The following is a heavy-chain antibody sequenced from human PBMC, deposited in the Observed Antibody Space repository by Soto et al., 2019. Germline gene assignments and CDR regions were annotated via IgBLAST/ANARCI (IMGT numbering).Heavy chain of an antibody. J-gene: IGHJ6*02. Sequence: SETLSLTCTVSGGSVSSGSYYWSWIRQPPGKGLEWIGYIYYSGSTNYNPSLKSRVTISVDTSKNQFSLKLSSVTAADTAVYYCARDAIVVVPAARPHYGMDVWGQGTTVTVSS. CDR1: GGSVSSGSYY. CDR3: ARDAIVVVPAARPHYGMDV. CDR2: IYYSGST. D-gene: IGHD2-2*01. V-gene: IGHV4-61*01.